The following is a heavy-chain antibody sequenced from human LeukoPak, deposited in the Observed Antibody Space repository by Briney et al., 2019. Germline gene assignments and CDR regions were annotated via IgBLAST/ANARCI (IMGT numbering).Heavy chain of an antibody. CDR1: GFTLSPYS. J-gene: IGHJ3*02. Sequence: PGGSLRLSCAASGFTLSPYSMNWVRQAPGKGLEWVSYISSSSSIIYYADSVKGRFTMSRDNAKNSLYLQMNNLRVEDTAVYYCASDVDTAMVILNDFDIWGQGTRVTVSS. CDR3: ASDVDTAMVILNDFDI. D-gene: IGHD5-18*01. V-gene: IGHV3-48*01. CDR2: ISSSSSII.